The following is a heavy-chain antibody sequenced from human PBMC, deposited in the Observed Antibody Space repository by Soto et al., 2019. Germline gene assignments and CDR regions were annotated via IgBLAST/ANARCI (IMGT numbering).Heavy chain of an antibody. CDR2: IYYSGST. Sequence: QVQLQESSPGLMKPSETLSLTCTVSGGSISSYYWSWIRQPPGKGLEWIGYIYYSGSTNYNPSLKSRVTISVDTSKNQFSLKLSSVTAADTAVYYCARRYGDYFDYWGQGTLVTVSS. CDR1: GGSISSYY. CDR3: ARRYGDYFDY. V-gene: IGHV4-59*08. D-gene: IGHD4-17*01. J-gene: IGHJ4*02.